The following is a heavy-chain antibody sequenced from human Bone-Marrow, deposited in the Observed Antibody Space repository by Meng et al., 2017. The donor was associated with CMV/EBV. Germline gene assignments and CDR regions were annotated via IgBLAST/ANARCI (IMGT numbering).Heavy chain of an antibody. J-gene: IGHJ4*02. V-gene: IGHV3-30*02. D-gene: IGHD6-25*01. CDR2: IKFDATET. CDR1: GFIFRTYG. CDR3: AFYSSSGYYFDY. Sequence: GESLKISCETSGFIFRTYGMHWVRQAPGKGLEWLSFIKFDATETYYADSVRGRFFVSRDNTRRTLFLQMSRLRPEDTALYYCAFYSSSGYYFDYWGRRTLVAASS.